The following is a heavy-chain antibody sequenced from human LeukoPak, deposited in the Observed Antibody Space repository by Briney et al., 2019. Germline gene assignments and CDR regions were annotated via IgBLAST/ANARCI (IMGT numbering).Heavy chain of an antibody. D-gene: IGHD3-10*01. CDR3: ARASSGGRGVINLQQSYYFDY. V-gene: IGHV1-8*03. CDR2: MNPNSGDT. CDR1: GYTFTSYD. Sequence: ASVKVSCKASGYTFTSYDISWVRQATGQGLEWMGWMNPNSGDTGYAQKFQGRVTITRNTSISTAYMELSSLRSEDTAVYYCARASSGGRGVINLQQSYYFDYWGQGTLVTVSS. J-gene: IGHJ4*02.